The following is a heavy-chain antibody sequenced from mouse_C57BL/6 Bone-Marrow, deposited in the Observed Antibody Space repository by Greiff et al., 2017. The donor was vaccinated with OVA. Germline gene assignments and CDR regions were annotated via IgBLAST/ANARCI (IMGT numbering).Heavy chain of an antibody. CDR3: AKIYYDYDVHWYFDV. Sequence: VQLQQSGAELARPGASVKLSCKASGYTFTSYGLSWVKQRTGQGLEWIGEIYPRSGNTYYNEKFKGKATLTADKSSSTAYMELRSLTSEDSAVYFCAKIYYDYDVHWYFDVWGTGTTVTVSS. CDR2: IYPRSGNT. V-gene: IGHV1-81*01. J-gene: IGHJ1*03. D-gene: IGHD2-4*01. CDR1: GYTFTSYG.